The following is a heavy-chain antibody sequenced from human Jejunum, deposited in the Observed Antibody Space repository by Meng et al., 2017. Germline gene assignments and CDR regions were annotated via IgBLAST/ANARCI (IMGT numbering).Heavy chain of an antibody. J-gene: IGHJ4*02. D-gene: IGHD3-16*01. CDR2: ISSSGRYI. V-gene: IGHV3-21*01. CDR1: GFSFDSYR. Sequence: GVLKISCAASGFSFDSYRMNWVRQAPGKGLEWVASISSSGRYIYYAESVKGRFTISRENAKNSLFLQMNSLGAEDTAVYYCVRGAYTSARMGDYWGQGNMVTVSS. CDR3: VRGAYTSARMGDY.